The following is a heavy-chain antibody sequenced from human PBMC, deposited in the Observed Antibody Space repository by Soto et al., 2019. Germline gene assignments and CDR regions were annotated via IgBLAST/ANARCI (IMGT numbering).Heavy chain of an antibody. CDR1: GGTFSSYA. V-gene: IGHV1-69*12. CDR3: ARAEYQLLYWFDP. J-gene: IGHJ5*02. CDR2: IIPIFGTA. Sequence: QVQLVQSGAEVKKPGSSVKVSCKASGGTFSSYAISWVRQAPGQGLEWMGGIIPIFGTANYAQKFQGRVTITADESMSTAYMELSSLRSEDTALYYCARAEYQLLYWFDPWGQGTLVTVSS. D-gene: IGHD2-2*01.